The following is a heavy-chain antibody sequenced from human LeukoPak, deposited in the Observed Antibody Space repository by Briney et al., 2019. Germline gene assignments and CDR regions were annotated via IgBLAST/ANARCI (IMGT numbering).Heavy chain of an antibody. CDR3: ARGLYGPGSYYPDY. J-gene: IGHJ4*02. V-gene: IGHV1-8*01. Sequence: ASVTVSFKASGYTFTIYDINWVRQATGQGLEWMGWMNPNSGNTAYAQKFQGRVTMTRKTSITTAYMELSSLRSEDTAVYYCARGLYGPGSYYPDYWGQGTLVTVSS. CDR1: GYTFTIYD. CDR2: MNPNSGNT. D-gene: IGHD3-10*01.